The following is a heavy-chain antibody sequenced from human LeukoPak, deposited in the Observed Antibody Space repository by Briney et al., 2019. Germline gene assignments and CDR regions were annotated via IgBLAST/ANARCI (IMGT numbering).Heavy chain of an antibody. CDR1: GFTFSSYA. CDR3: AKDRMGVVAATFWFDP. V-gene: IGHV3-23*01. D-gene: IGHD2-15*01. CDR2: ISGSGGST. Sequence: RGSLRLSCAAPGFTFSSYAMSWVRPAPGKGLGWVSAISGSGGSTYYADSVKGRFTISRDNSKNTLYLQMNSLRAEDTAVYYCAKDRMGVVAATFWFDPWGQGTLVTVSS. J-gene: IGHJ5*02.